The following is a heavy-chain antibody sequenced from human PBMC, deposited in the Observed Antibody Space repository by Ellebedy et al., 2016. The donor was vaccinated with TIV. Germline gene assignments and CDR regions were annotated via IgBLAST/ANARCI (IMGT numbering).Heavy chain of an antibody. CDR3: ARQIGYSSSWYKEDGMDV. CDR2: INPNSGGT. J-gene: IGHJ6*02. CDR1: GGTFSSYA. V-gene: IGHV1-2*02. D-gene: IGHD6-13*01. Sequence: ASVKVSCKASGGTFSSYAISWVRQAPGQGLEWMGWINPNSGGTNYAQKFQGRVTMTRDTSISTAYMELRSLKSDDTAVYYCARQIGYSSSWYKEDGMDVWGQGTTVTVS.